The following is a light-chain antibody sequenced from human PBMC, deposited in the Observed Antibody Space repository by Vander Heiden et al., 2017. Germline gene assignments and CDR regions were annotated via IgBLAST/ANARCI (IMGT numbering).Light chain of an antibody. CDR2: NNN. V-gene: IGLV1-44*01. CDR3: AAWDDSRNGPV. CDR1: SYSTGSNA. Sequence: QSVLTQPPAVSGTPGQRVTSSCSGSSYSTGSNAVNWDQHLPGPAPNLLIFNNNQRPAGVPDRFSGSKSGTSASLAISGLQSKDDADYHCAAWDDSRNGPVFGGGTKLTVL. J-gene: IGLJ3*02.